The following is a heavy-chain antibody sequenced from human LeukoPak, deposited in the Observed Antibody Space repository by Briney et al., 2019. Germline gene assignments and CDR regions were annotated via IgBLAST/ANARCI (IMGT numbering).Heavy chain of an antibody. V-gene: IGHV3-23*01. Sequence: PGGSLRLSCAASGFTFSSYAMSWVGQAPGKGLEWVSAISGSGGSTYYADSVKGRFTISRNNAKNSLYLQMNSLRAEDTAVYYCTREDHSNYNYWGQGTLVTVSS. CDR1: GFTFSSYA. CDR2: ISGSGGST. CDR3: TREDHSNYNY. D-gene: IGHD4-11*01. J-gene: IGHJ4*02.